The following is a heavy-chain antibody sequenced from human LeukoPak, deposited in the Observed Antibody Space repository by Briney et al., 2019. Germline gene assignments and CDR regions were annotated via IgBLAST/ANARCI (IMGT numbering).Heavy chain of an antibody. CDR1: GFTFSSYG. CDR2: ISYDGSNK. CDR3: ARDVVEWGYDSSSHEGY. Sequence: GGSLRLSCAASGFTFSSYGMHWVRQAPGKGLEWVAVISYDGSNKYYADSVKGRFTISRDNSKNTLYLQMNSLRAEDTAVYYCARDVVEWGYDSSSHEGYWGQGTLVTVSS. J-gene: IGHJ4*02. V-gene: IGHV3-30*19. D-gene: IGHD3-22*01.